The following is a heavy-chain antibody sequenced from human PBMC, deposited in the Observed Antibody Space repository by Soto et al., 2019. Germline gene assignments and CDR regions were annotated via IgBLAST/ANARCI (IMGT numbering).Heavy chain of an antibody. CDR3: ARAGDCGGQCYPHAGYYGMDV. Sequence: SVKDSFKASGYTFSGYYMRWVRQAPVQGLEWMGWINPNSGGTNYAQKFKGWVTITRDTSISTAYMELSRLRYDDPAVYYCARAGDCGGQCYPHAGYYGMDVWGQGTTVTV. J-gene: IGHJ6*02. V-gene: IGHV1-2*04. CDR1: GYTFSGYY. D-gene: IGHD2-21*01. CDR2: INPNSGGT.